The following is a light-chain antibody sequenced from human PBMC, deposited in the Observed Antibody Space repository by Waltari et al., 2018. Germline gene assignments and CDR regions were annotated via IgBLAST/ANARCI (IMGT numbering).Light chain of an antibody. CDR2: GKN. CDR1: SLRSYY. V-gene: IGLV3-19*01. Sequence: SSELTQDPAVSVALGQTVRITCQGDSLRSYYASWYQQKPGQAPVLVIYGKNNRPSWIPDRLSGSSSGNTASLTISGAQAEDEADYYCNSRDSSGNHYVFGTGTKVTVL. J-gene: IGLJ1*01. CDR3: NSRDSSGNHYV.